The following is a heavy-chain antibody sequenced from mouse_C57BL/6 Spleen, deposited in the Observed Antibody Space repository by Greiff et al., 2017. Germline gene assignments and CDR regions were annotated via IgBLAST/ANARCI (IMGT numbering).Heavy chain of an antibody. CDR2: FYPGSGSI. CDR1: GYTFTEYT. Sequence: VQLQQSGAELVKPGASVKLSCKASGYTFTEYTIHWVKQRSGQGLAWIGWFYPGSGSIKYNEKFTDKATLTADNSSSTVYMELSRLTSEDSAVYFCARHGRVLLRSFMITTEDGWFAYWGQGTLVTVSA. D-gene: IGHD1-1*01. CDR3: ARHGRVLLRSFMITTEDGWFAY. V-gene: IGHV1-62-2*01. J-gene: IGHJ3*01.